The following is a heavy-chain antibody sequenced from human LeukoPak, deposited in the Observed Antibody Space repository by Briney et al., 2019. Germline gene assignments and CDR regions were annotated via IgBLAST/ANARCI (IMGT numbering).Heavy chain of an antibody. CDR3: ARDDSSGPYPNHDYHGMDV. V-gene: IGHV4-38-2*02. Sequence: SETLSLTCTVSGYSISSGYYWGWIRQPPGKGLECIASIYHSGSTYYNPSLKSRVTISVDTSKNEFSLMLTSVTAADTAVYYCARDDSSGPYPNHDYHGMDVWGQGTTVTVSS. J-gene: IGHJ6*02. CDR2: IYHSGST. CDR1: GYSISSGYY. D-gene: IGHD3-22*01.